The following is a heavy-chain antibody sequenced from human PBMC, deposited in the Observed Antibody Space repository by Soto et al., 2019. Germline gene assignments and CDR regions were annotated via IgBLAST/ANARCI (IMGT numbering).Heavy chain of an antibody. V-gene: IGHV1-69*06. Sequence: QVQLVQSGAEVKKPGSSVKVSCKASGGTFSSYAISWVRQAPGQGLEWMGGIIPIFGTANYAQKFQGRVTITADKSTSTAYMELSSLRSEDTAVYYCARDCPGERVTATYGMDVWGQGTTVTVSS. CDR2: IIPIFGTA. CDR3: ARDCPGERVTATYGMDV. J-gene: IGHJ6*02. D-gene: IGHD2-21*02. CDR1: GGTFSSYA.